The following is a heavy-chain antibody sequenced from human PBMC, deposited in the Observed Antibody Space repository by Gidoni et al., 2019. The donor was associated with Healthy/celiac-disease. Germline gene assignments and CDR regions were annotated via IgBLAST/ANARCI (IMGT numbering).Heavy chain of an antibody. Sequence: QVQLVESGGGVVQPGRSLRLSCAASGFTFSSYGMHWVRQAPGKGLEWVAVIWYDGRNKYYADSVKGRFTIARDNSKNTLYLQMNSLRAEDTAVYYCARGGVVLPSNYFDYWGQGTLVTVSA. CDR2: IWYDGRNK. V-gene: IGHV3-33*01. CDR3: ARGGVVLPSNYFDY. CDR1: GFTFSSYG. J-gene: IGHJ4*02. D-gene: IGHD3-3*01.